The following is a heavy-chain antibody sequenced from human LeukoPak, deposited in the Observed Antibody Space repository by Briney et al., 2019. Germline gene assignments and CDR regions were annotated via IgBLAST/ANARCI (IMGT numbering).Heavy chain of an antibody. D-gene: IGHD3-3*01. J-gene: IGHJ4*02. CDR1: GFTVSSNY. CDR3: EVLTIFGVVTIDY. Sequence: GGSLRLSCAASGFTVSSNYMSWVRQAPGKGLEWVSAIYSGGNTFYADSVKGRITISRDNSKNTLYLQMNSLRAEDTAVYYCEVLTIFGVVTIDYWGQGTLVTVSS. CDR2: IYSGGNT. V-gene: IGHV3-53*01.